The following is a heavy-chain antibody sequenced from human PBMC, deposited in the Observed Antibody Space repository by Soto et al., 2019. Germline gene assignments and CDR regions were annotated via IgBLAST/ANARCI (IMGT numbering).Heavy chain of an antibody. V-gene: IGHV1-3*01. CDR1: GYTFTSYA. D-gene: IGHD3-22*01. J-gene: IGHJ4*02. CDR3: ARDMDSSGYWGFDY. CDR2: INAGNGNT. Sequence: QVQLVQSGAEVKKPGASVKVSCKASGYTFTSYAMHWVRQAPGQRLEWMGWINAGNGNTKYSQKFQGRVTITRDTSASTAYMELSNLRSEDTAVYYCARDMDSSGYWGFDYWGQGTLVTVSS.